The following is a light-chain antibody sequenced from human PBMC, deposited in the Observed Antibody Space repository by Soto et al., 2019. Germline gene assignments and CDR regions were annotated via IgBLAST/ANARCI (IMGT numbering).Light chain of an antibody. V-gene: IGKV1-5*03. CDR3: EQYNSPIYA. CDR1: QRISNG. Sequence: DIQMTQSPSTLSASVGDRVTITCRVRQRISNGLAWYQQKPGKAPKLLIYKASSLESGAPSRFSGSGSGTEFTRTISSLQPDDFAADDGEQYNSPIYAFGQGTKLQIK. CDR2: KAS. J-gene: IGKJ2*01.